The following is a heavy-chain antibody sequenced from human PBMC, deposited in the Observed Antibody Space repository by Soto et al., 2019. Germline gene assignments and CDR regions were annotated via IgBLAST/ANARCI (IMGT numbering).Heavy chain of an antibody. CDR3: AHRPRLSIVRGLRAEWFYAMDV. V-gene: IGHV2-5*01. J-gene: IGHJ6*02. CDR2: IYWNDDK. CDR1: GFPLTTSGLG. Sequence: QITVKESAPTLVKPTQTLTLTFTFSGFPLTTSGLGVGWIRQPPGKALEWLAVIYWNDDKRYSPSLRSRLTITKDTSKNHVVPTMTNRDTADTAIYYCAHRPRLSIVRGLRAEWFYAMDVWVQGTTVTVS. D-gene: IGHD3-10*01.